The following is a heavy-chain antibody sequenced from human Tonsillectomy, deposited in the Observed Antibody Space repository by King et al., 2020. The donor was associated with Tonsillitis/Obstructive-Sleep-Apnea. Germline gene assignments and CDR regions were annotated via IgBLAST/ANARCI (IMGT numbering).Heavy chain of an antibody. CDR2: IYYSGST. CDR1: GGSISSSSYY. V-gene: IGHV4-39*01. D-gene: IGHD5/OR15-5a*01. CDR3: ARQPESVYDENYYFYYMDV. J-gene: IGHJ6*03. Sequence: PLQESGPGLVKPSETLSLTCTVSGGSISSSSYYWGWIRQPPGKGLEWIGSIYYSGSTYYNPSLKSRVTISVDTSKNQFSLKLSSVTAADTAVYYCARQPESVYDENYYFYYMDV.